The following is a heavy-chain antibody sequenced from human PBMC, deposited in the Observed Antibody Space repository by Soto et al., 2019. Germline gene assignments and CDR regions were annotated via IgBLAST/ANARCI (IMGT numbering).Heavy chain of an antibody. Sequence: GGSLRLSCAASGFTFSSPWMHWVRQSPGKGLVWVSRINSDGSDTTYADSVKGRFTISRDNAKNTLYLQMHSLRAEDKAVYYCERGREEWGRPTFIWAQGKLATVS. J-gene: IGHJ3*02. CDR2: INSDGSDT. CDR1: GFTFSSPW. V-gene: IGHV3-74*01. CDR3: ERGREEWGRPTFI. D-gene: IGHD3-16*01.